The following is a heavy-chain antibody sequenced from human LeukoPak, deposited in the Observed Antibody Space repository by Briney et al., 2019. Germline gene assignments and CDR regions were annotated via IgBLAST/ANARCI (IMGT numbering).Heavy chain of an antibody. D-gene: IGHD5-18*01. CDR3: AGRPTGYSSGYIF. J-gene: IGHJ1*01. CDR1: GFTFSSYA. Sequence: GGSLRLSCVASGFTFSSYAMSWVRQAPNKRLDWVSVVSGSSHKIRYADSVKGRFTISRDNFENTLYLQMNNLRAEDTALYYCAGRPTGYSSGYIFWGQGALVTVSS. V-gene: IGHV3-23*01. CDR2: VSGSSHKI.